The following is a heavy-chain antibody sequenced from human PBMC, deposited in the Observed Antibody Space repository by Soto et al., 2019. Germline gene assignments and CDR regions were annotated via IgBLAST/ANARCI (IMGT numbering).Heavy chain of an antibody. CDR2: IYYTGSA. CDR3: ARDSEKGYFNYHGMDV. CDR1: GGSISSGGYY. J-gene: IGHJ6*02. Sequence: QVQLQESGPGLVKPSQTLSLTCTVSGGSISSGGYYWSWIRQHPGKGLEWIGYIYYTGSAYYNPSLKSRVIISVDTSKNQFSLKLSPVTAADTAVYYCARDSEKGYFNYHGMDVWGQGTTVTVSS. V-gene: IGHV4-31*03. D-gene: IGHD6-13*01.